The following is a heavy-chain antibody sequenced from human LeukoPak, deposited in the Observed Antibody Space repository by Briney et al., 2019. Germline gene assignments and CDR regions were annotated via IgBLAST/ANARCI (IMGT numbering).Heavy chain of an antibody. J-gene: IGHJ6*03. CDR3: ARDEQLGDYYYYYMDV. CDR2: ISSNGGST. V-gene: IGHV3-64*01. D-gene: IGHD6-6*01. Sequence: GGSLRLSCAASGFTFSSYAMHWVRQAPGKGLEYVSAISSNGGSTYYANSVKGRFTISRDNSKNTLYLQMGSLRAEDMAVYYCARDEQLGDYYYYYMDVWGKGTTVTASS. CDR1: GFTFSSYA.